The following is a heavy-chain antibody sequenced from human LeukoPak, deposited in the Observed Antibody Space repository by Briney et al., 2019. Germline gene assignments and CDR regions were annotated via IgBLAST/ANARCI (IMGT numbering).Heavy chain of an antibody. CDR3: AKDPIQPLPLNWFDP. CDR2: IWYDGSNK. J-gene: IGHJ5*02. CDR1: GFTFSSYG. D-gene: IGHD5-18*01. Sequence: HPGGSLRLSCAASGFTFSSYGMHWVRQAPGKGLEWVAVIWYDGSNKYYADSVKGRFTISRDNSKNTLYLQMNSLRAEDTAVYYCAKDPIQPLPLNWFDPWGQGTLVTVSS. V-gene: IGHV3-33*06.